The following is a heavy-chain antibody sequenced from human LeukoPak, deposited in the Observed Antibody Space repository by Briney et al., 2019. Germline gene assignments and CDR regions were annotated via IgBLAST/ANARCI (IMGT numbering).Heavy chain of an antibody. CDR2: IIPIFGTA. CDR3: ARDVTIFGVVAGAFDY. J-gene: IGHJ4*02. CDR1: GRTFISYA. D-gene: IGHD3-3*01. Sequence: GASVKVSCKASGRTFISYAISWVRQAPGQGLEWMGRIIPIFGTANYAQKFQGRVTITADKSTSTAYMELSSLRSEDTAVYYCARDVTIFGVVAGAFDYWGQGTLVTVSS. V-gene: IGHV1-69*06.